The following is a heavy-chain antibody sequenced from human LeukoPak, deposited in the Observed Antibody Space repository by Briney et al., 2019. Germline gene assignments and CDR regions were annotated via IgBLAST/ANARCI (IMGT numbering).Heavy chain of an antibody. Sequence: SETLSLTCTVSGGSISSISYYWGWIRQPPGEGLEWIGSLYYTGSTKFNPSLKSRVTISVDTSKNQFSLKLSSVTAADTAVYYCARGGYYFDYWGQGTLVTISS. CDR3: ARGGYYFDY. D-gene: IGHD3-10*01. J-gene: IGHJ4*02. CDR2: LYYTGST. CDR1: GGSISSISYY. V-gene: IGHV4-39*07.